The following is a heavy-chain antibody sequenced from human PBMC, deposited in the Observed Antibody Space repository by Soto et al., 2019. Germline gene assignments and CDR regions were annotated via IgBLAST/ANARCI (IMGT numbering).Heavy chain of an antibody. Sequence: ASVKVSCKASGYTFTSYGISWVRQAPGQGLEWMGWISAYNGNTNYAQKLQGRVTMTTDTSTSTAYMELRSLRSDDTAVYYCARDRVYSGYENGFDDWGQGTLVTVSS. CDR3: ARDRVYSGYENGFDD. J-gene: IGHJ4*02. CDR2: ISAYNGNT. D-gene: IGHD5-12*01. CDR1: GYTFTSYG. V-gene: IGHV1-18*01.